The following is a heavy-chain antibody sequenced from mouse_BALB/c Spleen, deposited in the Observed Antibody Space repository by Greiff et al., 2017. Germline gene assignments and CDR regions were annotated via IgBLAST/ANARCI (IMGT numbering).Heavy chain of an antibody. CDR2: INSNGGST. CDR3: ARESYYRYDVGGGYFDV. Sequence: EVQRVESGGGLVQPGGSLKLSCAASGFTFSSYGMSWVRQTPDKRLELVATINSNGGSTYYPDSVKGRFTISRDNAKNTLYLQMSSLKSEDTAMYYCARESYYRYDVGGGYFDVWGAGTTVTVSS. D-gene: IGHD2-14*01. CDR1: GFTFSSYG. V-gene: IGHV5-6-3*01. J-gene: IGHJ1*01.